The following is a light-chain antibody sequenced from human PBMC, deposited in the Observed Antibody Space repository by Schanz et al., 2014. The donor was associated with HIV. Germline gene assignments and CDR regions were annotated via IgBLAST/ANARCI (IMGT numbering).Light chain of an antibody. CDR2: GNS. CDR1: SSNIGAGYD. Sequence: QSVLTQPPSVSGAPGQRVTISCTGSSSNIGAGYDVHWYQQLPGTAPKLLIYGNSNRPSGVPDRFSGSKSGNTASLTISGLQAEDEADYYCSSYAGSNILWLFGGGTKLTVL. J-gene: IGLJ3*02. CDR3: SSYAGSNILWL. V-gene: IGLV1-40*01.